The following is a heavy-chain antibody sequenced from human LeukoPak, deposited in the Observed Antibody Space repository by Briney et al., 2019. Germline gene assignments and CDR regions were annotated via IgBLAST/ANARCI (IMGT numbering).Heavy chain of an antibody. J-gene: IGHJ4*02. D-gene: IGHD2-2*01. CDR1: GFTFSSYA. CDR3: AKDTGKYQVRRNFDY. CDR2: IGGSGGST. Sequence: GGSLRLSCAASGFTFSSYAMSWLRQAPGKGLEWVSAIGGSGGSTYYADSVKGRFTISRDNSKNALYLQMNSLRAEDTALYYCAKDTGKYQVRRNFDYWGQGTLVTVSS. V-gene: IGHV3-23*01.